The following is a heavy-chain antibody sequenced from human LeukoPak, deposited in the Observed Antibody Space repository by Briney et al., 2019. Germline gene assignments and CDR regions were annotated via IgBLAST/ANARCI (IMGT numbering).Heavy chain of an antibody. CDR1: GFTFSSYA. D-gene: IGHD6-19*01. Sequence: PGGSERLSCAASGFTFSSYAMSWVRQAPGKGLEWVSAISGSGGSTYYADSVKGRFTISRDNSKNTLYLQMNSLRAEDTAVYYCAKPQWLVPFHPGDAFDIWGQGTMVTVSS. CDR3: AKPQWLVPFHPGDAFDI. CDR2: ISGSGGST. J-gene: IGHJ3*02. V-gene: IGHV3-23*01.